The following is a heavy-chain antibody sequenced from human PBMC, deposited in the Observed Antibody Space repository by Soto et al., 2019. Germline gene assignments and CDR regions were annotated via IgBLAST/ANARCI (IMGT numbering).Heavy chain of an antibody. CDR3: ARVPRYSSDIVQVTAVMYEEWFDP. J-gene: IGHJ5*02. Sequence: QVQLVQSGAEVKKPGASVKISCKSSGYSFMNYAMHWVRQAPGQGLEWMGWIHAGDGKTKYAQRLQGRVTITRDTSASKVYMELSSLRSEDTAVYYCARVPRYSSDIVQVTAVMYEEWFDPWGQGTLVTVSS. D-gene: IGHD2-2*01. CDR1: GYSFMNYA. CDR2: IHAGDGKT. V-gene: IGHV1-3*01.